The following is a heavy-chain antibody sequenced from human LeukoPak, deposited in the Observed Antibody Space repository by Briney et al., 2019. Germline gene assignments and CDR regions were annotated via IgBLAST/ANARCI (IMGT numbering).Heavy chain of an antibody. V-gene: IGHV3-23*01. D-gene: IGHD3-10*01. J-gene: IGHJ4*02. CDR3: AKAVLWFGESYFDY. CDR2: ISGSGGST. CDR1: GFTSSSYA. Sequence: GGSLRLSCAASGFTSSSYAMSWVRQAPGKGLEWVSAISGSGGSTYYADSAKGRFTISRDNSKNTLYLQMNSLRAEDTAVYYCAKAVLWFGESYFDYWGQGTLVTVSS.